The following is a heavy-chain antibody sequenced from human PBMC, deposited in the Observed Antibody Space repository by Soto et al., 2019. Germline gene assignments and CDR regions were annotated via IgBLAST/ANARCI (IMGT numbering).Heavy chain of an antibody. V-gene: IGHV4-34*01. Sequence: SETLSLTCAVYGGSFSGYYWSWIRQPPGKGLEWIGEINHSGSTNYNPSLKSRVTISVDTSKNQFSLKLSSVTAADTAVYYCARGKYCSSTSCYFRGHYYMDCWGKGTTVTVSS. CDR1: GGSFSGYY. D-gene: IGHD2-2*01. CDR2: INHSGST. J-gene: IGHJ6*03. CDR3: ARGKYCSSTSCYFRGHYYMDC.